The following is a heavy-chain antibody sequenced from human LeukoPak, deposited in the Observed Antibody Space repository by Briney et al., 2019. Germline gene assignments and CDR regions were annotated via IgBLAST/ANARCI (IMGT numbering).Heavy chain of an antibody. V-gene: IGHV1-18*01. J-gene: IGHJ4*02. CDR2: ISTYNGNT. CDR3: ATQSPACDY. Sequence: GASVKVSCKASGYTFTKYGINWARQAPGQGLEWLGWISTYNGNTHYAQKFQGRVTMTTDTYTTTGYMELRSLRSDDTAIYYCATQSPACDYWGQGTLVAVSS. CDR1: GYTFTKYG.